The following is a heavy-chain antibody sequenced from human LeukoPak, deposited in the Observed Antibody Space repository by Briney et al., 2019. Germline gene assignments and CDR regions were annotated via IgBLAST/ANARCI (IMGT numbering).Heavy chain of an antibody. V-gene: IGHV1-69*04. CDR3: ARDGEEYYYDSSGLYYFDS. J-gene: IGHJ4*02. D-gene: IGHD3-22*01. CDR1: GGTFSSYA. Sequence: SVKVSCKASGGTFSSYAISWVRQAPGQGLEWMGRIIPILGIANYAQKFQGRVTITADLSASTVYMELSSLRAEDTAVYYCARDGEEYYYDSSGLYYFDSWGQGTLVTVSS. CDR2: IIPILGIA.